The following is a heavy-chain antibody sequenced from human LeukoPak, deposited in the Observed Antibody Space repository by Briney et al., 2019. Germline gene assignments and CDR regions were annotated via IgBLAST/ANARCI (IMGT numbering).Heavy chain of an antibody. V-gene: IGHV3-23*01. J-gene: IGHJ3*02. CDR3: AKKGDAFDI. Sequence: GGSLRLSCVASGFTFSSYAMGWVRQAPGKRPEWVSSLTDSGGTTYYVDSVKGRFTISRDNSKNTLYLHMNSLRAEDTAMYYCAKKGDAFDIWGQGTVVAVSS. CDR1: GFTFSSYA. CDR2: LTDSGGTT.